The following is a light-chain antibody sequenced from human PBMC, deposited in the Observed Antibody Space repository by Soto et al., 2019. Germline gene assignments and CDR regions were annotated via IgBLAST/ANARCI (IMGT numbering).Light chain of an antibody. J-gene: IGKJ1*01. V-gene: IGKV3-11*01. CDR1: QSVSSY. Sequence: EIVFTQSPATLSVSPGERGTLSCRASQSVSSYLAWYQQKPGQAPRLLIYDASNRATGIPARFSGSGSGTDFTLNISSLEPEDFAVYYCQQHSNWPRPFGQGTKLDIK. CDR2: DAS. CDR3: QQHSNWPRP.